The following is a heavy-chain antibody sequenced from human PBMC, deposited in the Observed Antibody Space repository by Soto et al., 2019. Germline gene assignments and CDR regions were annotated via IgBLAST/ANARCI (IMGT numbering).Heavy chain of an antibody. Sequence: PGGSLRLSCAASGFTFDDYAMHWVRQAPGKGLEWVSGISWNSGSIGYADSVKGRFTISRDNAKNSLYLQMNSLRAEDTALYYCAKGGGCSSTSCYAFDIWGQRTMVTVSS. J-gene: IGHJ3*02. D-gene: IGHD2-2*01. CDR3: AKGGGCSSTSCYAFDI. V-gene: IGHV3-9*01. CDR1: GFTFDDYA. CDR2: ISWNSGSI.